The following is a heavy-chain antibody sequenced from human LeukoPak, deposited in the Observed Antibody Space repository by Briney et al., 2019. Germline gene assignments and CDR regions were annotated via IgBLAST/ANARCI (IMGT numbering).Heavy chain of an antibody. D-gene: IGHD5-24*01. J-gene: IGHJ4*02. V-gene: IGHV3-11*04. CDR2: IGISRTSI. CDR3: ARSRRDGYNWGDY. Sequence: GGSLRLSCAASGFTLSDDYMSWIRQAPGKGLEWLSYIGISRTSIYYADSVKGRFTISRDNAKNTLYLQMNSLRAEDTAVYYCARSRRDGYNWGDYWGQGTLVTVSS. CDR1: GFTLSDDY.